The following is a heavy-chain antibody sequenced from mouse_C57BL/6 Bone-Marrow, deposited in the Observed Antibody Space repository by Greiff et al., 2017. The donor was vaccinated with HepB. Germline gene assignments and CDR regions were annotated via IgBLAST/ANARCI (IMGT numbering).Heavy chain of an antibody. V-gene: IGHV1-64*01. Sequence: VKLKQPGAELVKPGASVKLSCKASGYTFTSYWMHWVKQRPGQGLEWIGMIHPNSGSTNYNEKFKSKATLTVDKSSSTAYMQLSSLTSEDSAVYYCARSGGYYVMDYWGQGTSVTVSS. CDR2: IHPNSGST. J-gene: IGHJ4*01. CDR1: GYTFTSYW. CDR3: ARSGGYYVMDY.